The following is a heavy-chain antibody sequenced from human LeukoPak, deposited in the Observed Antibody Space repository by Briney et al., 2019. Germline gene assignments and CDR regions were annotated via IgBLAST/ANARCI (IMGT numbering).Heavy chain of an antibody. CDR1: GYTFTSYY. Sequence: GASVKVSCKASGYTFTSYYMHWVRQAPGQGLEWMGVSNPSGVGTNYAQKSQGRVTMTRDTSTTTVYMELSSLRSEDTAVYYCAREESGGYFDYWGQGTLVTVSS. D-gene: IGHD2-8*02. CDR2: SNPSGVGT. CDR3: AREESGGYFDY. J-gene: IGHJ4*02. V-gene: IGHV1-46*01.